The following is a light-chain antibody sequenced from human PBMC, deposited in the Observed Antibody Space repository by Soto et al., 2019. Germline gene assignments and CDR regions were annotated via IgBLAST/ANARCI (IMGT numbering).Light chain of an antibody. CDR2: EVS. J-gene: IGLJ2*01. CDR3: SSYAGSNNYVV. CDR1: SIDVGGYNY. V-gene: IGLV2-8*01. Sequence: QSVLTQPPSASGSPGQSVTISCTGTSIDVGGYNYVSWYQQHPGKAPKLMIYEVSKRPSGVPDRFSGSKSGNTASLTVSGLQAEDEADYYCSSYAGSNNYVVFGGGNKLTVL.